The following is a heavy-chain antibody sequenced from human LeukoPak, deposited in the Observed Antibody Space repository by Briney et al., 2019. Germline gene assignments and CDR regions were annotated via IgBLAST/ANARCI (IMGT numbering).Heavy chain of an antibody. V-gene: IGHV5-51*01. CDR3: ARLLEDYGDYYFDY. CDR2: IYPRGSDT. D-gene: IGHD4-17*01. J-gene: IGHJ4*02. CDR1: GYSFTSYW. Sequence: GESLKISCKGSGYSFTSYWIGWVRQMPGKGLEWMGIIYPRGSDTRYSPSFQGQVTISADKSISTAYLQWSSLKASDTAMYYCARLLEDYGDYYFDYWGQGTLVTVSS.